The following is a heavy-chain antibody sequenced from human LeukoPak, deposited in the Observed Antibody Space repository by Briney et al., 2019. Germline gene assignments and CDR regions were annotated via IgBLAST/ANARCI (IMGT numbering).Heavy chain of an antibody. CDR3: ARSPYDSSGRFDY. Sequence: GGSLRLSCAASGFTFSSYAMSWVRQAPGKGLEWVSAISGSGGSTYYADSVKGRFTISRDNSKNTLYLQMNSLGAEDTAVYYCARSPYDSSGRFDYWGQGTLVTVSS. CDR1: GFTFSSYA. CDR2: ISGSGGST. J-gene: IGHJ4*02. D-gene: IGHD3-22*01. V-gene: IGHV3-23*01.